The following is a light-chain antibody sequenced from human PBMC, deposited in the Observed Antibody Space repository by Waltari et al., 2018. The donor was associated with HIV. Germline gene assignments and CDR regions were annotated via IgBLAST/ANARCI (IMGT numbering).Light chain of an antibody. CDR3: CSYADKYTWV. J-gene: IGLJ3*02. Sequence: QSALTQPRSVSGSPGQSVTISCTGTSSDVGDYNYVSWYQQHPGKAPKLMIFDVNKRPSGVPDRFSGFKSCNTASLTISGLQAEDEADYYCCSYADKYTWVFGGGTKLTVL. V-gene: IGLV2-11*01. CDR2: DVN. CDR1: SSDVGDYNY.